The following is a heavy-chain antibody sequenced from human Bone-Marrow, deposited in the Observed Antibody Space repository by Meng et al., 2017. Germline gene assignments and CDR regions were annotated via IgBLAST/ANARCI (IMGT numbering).Heavy chain of an antibody. CDR2: ISSSGITI. J-gene: IGHJ6*02. Sequence: GESLKISCAASGFTFSTYEMNWVRQAPGKGLEWVSYISSSGITIYYADSVKGRFTISRDNAKNSLYLQMNSLRAEDTAVYYCAREQYQLLTYYYGMDVWGQGTTVTVSS. CDR3: AREQYQLLTYYYGMDV. CDR1: GFTFSTYE. D-gene: IGHD2-2*01. V-gene: IGHV3-48*03.